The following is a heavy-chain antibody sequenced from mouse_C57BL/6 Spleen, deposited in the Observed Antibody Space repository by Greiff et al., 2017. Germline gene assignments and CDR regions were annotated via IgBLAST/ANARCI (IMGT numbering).Heavy chain of an antibody. J-gene: IGHJ4*01. CDR2: IYPSDSET. CDR3: ARYLPGAYAMDY. V-gene: IGHV1-61*01. Sequence: PGQGLEWIGNIYPSDSETHYNQKFKDKATLTVDKSSSTAYMQLSSLTSEDSAVYYCARYLPGAYAMDYWGQGTSVTVSS.